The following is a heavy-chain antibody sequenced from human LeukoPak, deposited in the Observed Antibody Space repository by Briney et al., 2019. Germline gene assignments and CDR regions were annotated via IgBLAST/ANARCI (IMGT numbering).Heavy chain of an antibody. Sequence: GGSLRLSCVASGFSFGSYSINWVRQAPGKGLEWVSYISPSSSSIYFADSVKGRFTISRDNAQNPLYLQMNSLRAEDTAVYYCARENAWGYFDFWGQGTLVTVSS. J-gene: IGHJ4*02. CDR2: ISPSSSSI. CDR3: ARENAWGYFDF. CDR1: GFSFGSYS. V-gene: IGHV3-48*01. D-gene: IGHD7-27*01.